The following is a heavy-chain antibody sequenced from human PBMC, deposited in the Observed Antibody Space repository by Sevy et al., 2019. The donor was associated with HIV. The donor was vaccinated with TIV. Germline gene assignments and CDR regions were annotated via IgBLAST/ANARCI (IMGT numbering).Heavy chain of an antibody. D-gene: IGHD1-1*01. V-gene: IGHV3-30*03. CDR2: ISYDGSNK. Sequence: GGSLRLSCAASGFTFSSYGMHWVRQAPGKGLEWVAVISYDGSNKYYADSVKGRFTISRDNSKNTLYLQMNSLRAEDTAVYYCARDHAQHWSFDYWGQGTLVTVSS. CDR1: GFTFSSYG. J-gene: IGHJ4*02. CDR3: ARDHAQHWSFDY.